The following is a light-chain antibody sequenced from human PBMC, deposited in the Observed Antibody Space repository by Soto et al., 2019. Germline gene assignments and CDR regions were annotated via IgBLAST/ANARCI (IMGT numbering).Light chain of an antibody. Sequence: DIQLTQSPSTLSASVGDRVTITCRASQSLSDWLAWYQQIPGTAPKLLIDRASSLEDGVPLRFSGSGSGTEFTLTISSLQPDDFATYYCQQYDTYPLTFGGGTKVEIK. CDR2: RAS. CDR3: QQYDTYPLT. V-gene: IGKV1-5*03. J-gene: IGKJ4*01. CDR1: QSLSDW.